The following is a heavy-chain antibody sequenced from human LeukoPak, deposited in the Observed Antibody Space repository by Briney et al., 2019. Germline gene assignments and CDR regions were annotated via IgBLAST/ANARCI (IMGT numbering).Heavy chain of an antibody. CDR1: GFTFNSYW. D-gene: IGHD1-26*01. CDR2: IKSDGSSA. Sequence: GGSLRLSCAASGFTFNSYWIHWVRQAPGKGLVWVSHIKSDGSSATYADSVKGRLTISRDNAKDTVYLQMNSLRAEDTAVYYCARGGVGCFDYWGQGALVTVSS. J-gene: IGHJ4*02. CDR3: ARGGVGCFDY. V-gene: IGHV3-74*01.